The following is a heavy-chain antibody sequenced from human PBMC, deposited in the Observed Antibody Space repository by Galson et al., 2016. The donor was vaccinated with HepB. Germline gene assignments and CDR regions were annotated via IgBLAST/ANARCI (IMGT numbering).Heavy chain of an antibody. CDR1: GFTFSGYA. J-gene: IGHJ4*02. CDR3: ASRTNWGPFDD. Sequence: SLRLSCAASGFTFSGYAMSWVRQAPGKGLEWVSTLSGSGDSTYYADSVKGRFTISRDNSKNTLFLQINTLGADDTAVYYCASRTNWGPFDDWGQGTLVTVSS. D-gene: IGHD7-27*01. CDR2: LSGSGDST. V-gene: IGHV3-23*01.